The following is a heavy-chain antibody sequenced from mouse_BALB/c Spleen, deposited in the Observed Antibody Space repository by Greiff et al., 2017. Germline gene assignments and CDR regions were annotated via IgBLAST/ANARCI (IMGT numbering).Heavy chain of an antibody. D-gene: IGHD1-1*01. CDR3: ARHYYGSSYYYAMDY. Sequence: EVQGVESGGGLVQPGGSLKLSCAASGFTFSSYTMSWVRQTPEKRLEWVAYISNGGGSTYYPDTVKGRFTISRDNAKNTLYLQMSSLKSEDTAMYYCARHYYGSSYYYAMDYWGQGTSVTVSS. CDR1: GFTFSSYT. J-gene: IGHJ4*01. V-gene: IGHV5-12-2*01. CDR2: ISNGGGST.